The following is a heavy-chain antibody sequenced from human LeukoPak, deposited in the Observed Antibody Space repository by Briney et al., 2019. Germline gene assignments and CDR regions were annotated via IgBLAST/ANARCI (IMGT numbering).Heavy chain of an antibody. Sequence: AASVKVSCKASGGTFSSYAISWVRQAPGQGLEWMGRIIPILGIANYAQKFQGRVTITADKSTSTAYMELSSLRSEDTAVYYCARDHNYYDSSGYYSSVDYWGQGTLVTVSS. J-gene: IGHJ4*02. CDR1: GGTFSSYA. V-gene: IGHV1-69*04. CDR2: IIPILGIA. CDR3: ARDHNYYDSSGYYSSVDY. D-gene: IGHD3-22*01.